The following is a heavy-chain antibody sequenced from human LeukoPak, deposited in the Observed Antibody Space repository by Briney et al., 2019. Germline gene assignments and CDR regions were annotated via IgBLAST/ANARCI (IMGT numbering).Heavy chain of an antibody. V-gene: IGHV4-34*01. CDR2: INHSGST. Sequence: SETLSLTXAVYGGSFSGYYWSWIRQTPGKGLEWLGEINHSGSTNYNPSLKSRVTISVDTSKNQFSLKLSSVTAADTAVYYCARRTDFWSGYYYYYMDVWGKGTTVTVSS. D-gene: IGHD3-3*01. J-gene: IGHJ6*03. CDR1: GGSFSGYY. CDR3: ARRTDFWSGYYYYYMDV.